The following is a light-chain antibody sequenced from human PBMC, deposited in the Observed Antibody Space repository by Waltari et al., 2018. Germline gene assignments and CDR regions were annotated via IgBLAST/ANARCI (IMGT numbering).Light chain of an antibody. V-gene: IGKV1-12*01. CDR2: AAS. CDR3: QQAHSFPLT. J-gene: IGKJ4*01. CDR1: QGISNW. Sequence: DIQMTQSPSSVSASVGDRVNLTCRASQGISNWLAWYQQKPGKAPNLLIYAASSLQSGVPSRFSGSGSGTDFTLTISSLQPEDFAAYYCQQAHSFPLTFGGGTKVEIK.